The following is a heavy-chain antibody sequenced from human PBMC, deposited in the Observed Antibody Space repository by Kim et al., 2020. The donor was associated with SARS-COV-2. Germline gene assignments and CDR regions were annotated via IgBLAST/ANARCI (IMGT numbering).Heavy chain of an antibody. J-gene: IGHJ6*02. D-gene: IGHD1-26*01. V-gene: IGHV3-11*05. CDR2: ISSSSDT. CDR3: ARDVTKWVYYYGMDV. CDR1: GFTFSDYY. Sequence: GGSLRLYCAASGFTFSDYYMSWIRQAPGKGLEWVSYISSSSDTNYADAVKGRFTIFRDNAKNSLYLQMNSLRAEDTAVYYCARDVTKWVYYYGMDVWGQGTTVTVSS.